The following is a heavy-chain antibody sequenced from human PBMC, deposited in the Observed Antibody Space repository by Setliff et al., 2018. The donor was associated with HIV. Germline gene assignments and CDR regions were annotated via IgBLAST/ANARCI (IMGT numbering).Heavy chain of an antibody. CDR3: AREPYYDILTGYLDY. CDR1: GFSVSSPY. V-gene: IGHV3-53*01. J-gene: IGHJ4*02. Sequence: GGSLRLSCAASGFSVSSPYMSWVRQAPGKGLEWVSVIYSGDSGGRTGYADSVKGRFTISRGNAKNSLYLQMNSLRAEDTALYYCAREPYYDILTGYLDYWGQGALVTVSS. CDR2: IYSGDSGGRT. D-gene: IGHD3-9*01.